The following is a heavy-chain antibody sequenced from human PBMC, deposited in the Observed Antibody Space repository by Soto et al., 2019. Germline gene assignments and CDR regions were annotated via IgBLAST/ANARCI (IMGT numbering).Heavy chain of an antibody. Sequence: GGSLRLSCAASGFTFSSYAMSWVRQAPGKGLEWVSAISGSGGSTYYADSVKGRFTISRDNSKNTLYLQMNSLRAEDTAVYYCAKDSSTGDWYSMGGYFDYWGQGTLVTVSS. CDR1: GFTFSSYA. CDR2: ISGSGGST. D-gene: IGHD6-13*01. CDR3: AKDSSTGDWYSMGGYFDY. V-gene: IGHV3-23*01. J-gene: IGHJ4*02.